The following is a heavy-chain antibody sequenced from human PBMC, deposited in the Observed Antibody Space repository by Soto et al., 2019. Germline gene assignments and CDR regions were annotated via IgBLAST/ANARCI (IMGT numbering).Heavy chain of an antibody. J-gene: IGHJ4*02. CDR2: ISSSSTI. CDR1: GFTFSSYS. D-gene: IGHD3-3*01. V-gene: IGHV3-48*02. CDR3: ARGAAFWSGYGVDY. Sequence: PVGSLRLSCAASGFTFSSYSMNWVRQAPGKGLEWVSYISSSSTIYYADSVKGRFTISRDNAKNSLYLQMNSLRDEDTAVYYCARGAAFWSGYGVDYSVQGTLGTVSA.